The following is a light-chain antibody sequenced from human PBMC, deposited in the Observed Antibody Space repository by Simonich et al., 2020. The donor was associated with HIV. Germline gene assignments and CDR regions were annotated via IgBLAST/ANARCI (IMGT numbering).Light chain of an antibody. CDR2: AAS. V-gene: IGKV1-39*01. CDR1: QSISNY. CDR3: QQLNSALT. J-gene: IGKJ4*01. Sequence: DIQMTQSPSSLSASVGDRVTITCRASQSISNYLNWYQQKVGKAPKLLISAASNLQSWVPSRFSGSGSGTDFTLTINSLQPEDFATYYCQQLNSALTFGGGTKVEIK.